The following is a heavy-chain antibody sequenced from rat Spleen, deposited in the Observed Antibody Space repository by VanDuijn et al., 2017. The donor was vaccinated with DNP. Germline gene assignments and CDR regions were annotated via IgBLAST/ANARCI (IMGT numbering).Heavy chain of an antibody. J-gene: IGHJ4*01. CDR3: ARLAVGAMDA. V-gene: IGHV2-41*01. Sequence: QVQLEESGPGLMQPSETLSLTCTVSGFSLTSNGVGWVRPPPGKGLEWMGVLWKNGATRYNSALKSRLSFSKATSKSQVFLKMNSLQTEDTAMYFCARLAVGAMDAWGQGTSVTVSS. CDR1: GFSLTSNG. D-gene: IGHD3-2*01. CDR2: LWKNGAT.